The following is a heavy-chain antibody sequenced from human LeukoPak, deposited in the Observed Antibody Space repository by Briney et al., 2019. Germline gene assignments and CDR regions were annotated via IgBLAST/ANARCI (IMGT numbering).Heavy chain of an antibody. CDR1: GYNFAAYY. V-gene: IGHV1-2*02. CDR2: MSPNTGDA. CDR3: ARAIYGDSLDL. Sequence: GASVKVSCTASGYNFAAYYFHWVRQAPGQGLEWMGWMSPNTGDANYAHNFRGRVAMTRDPSITTAYLDLTSLGSGDTAIYYCARAIYGDSLDLWGQGTLVSVAS. D-gene: IGHD2-21*02. J-gene: IGHJ5*02.